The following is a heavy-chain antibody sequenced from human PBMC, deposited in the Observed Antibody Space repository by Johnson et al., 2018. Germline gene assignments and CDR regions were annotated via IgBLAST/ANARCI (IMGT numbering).Heavy chain of an antibody. Sequence: EVQLVESGGGLVQPGGSLRLSCTVSGFTFSGYAMTWVRQAPGKGLEWVANIKHDGGEKYYVGPVRGRFTIRRDNAKKSLYLEMKSLRAEDTAVYYCSHDKMCPRSNCYDPGHYDYYGMDVWGQGTTVTVSS. V-gene: IGHV3-7*01. D-gene: IGHD3-10*02. J-gene: IGHJ6*02. CDR2: IKHDGGEK. CDR1: GFTFSGYA. CDR3: SHDKMCPRSNCYDPGHYDYYGMDV.